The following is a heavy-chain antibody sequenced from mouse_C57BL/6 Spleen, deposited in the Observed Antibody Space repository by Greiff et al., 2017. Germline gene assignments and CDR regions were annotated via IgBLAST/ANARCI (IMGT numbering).Heavy chain of an antibody. CDR3: TYGNYGSGAY. V-gene: IGHV6-3*01. CDR1: GFTFSNYW. D-gene: IGHD2-1*01. Sequence: EVKLVESGGGLVQPGGSMKLSCVASGFTFSNYWMNWVRQSPEKGLERVAQIRLKSDNYATRYAESVKGRFTISRDDSKSSVYLQMNNLRAEDTGIYYCTYGNYGSGAYWGQGTLVTVSA. CDR2: IRLKSDNYAT. J-gene: IGHJ3*01.